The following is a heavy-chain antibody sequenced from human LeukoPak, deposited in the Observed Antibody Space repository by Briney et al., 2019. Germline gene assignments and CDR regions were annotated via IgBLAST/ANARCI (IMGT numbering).Heavy chain of an antibody. CDR3: AKDRAGTTTYAVDY. V-gene: IGHV3-30*18. Sequence: GGSLRLSCAASGFSFSSYGMHWVRQAPGKGLEWVAVISYGATNENYADSVKGRFTISRDNSKNTLYLQMNSLRAEDTAVYYCAKDRAGTTTYAVDYWGQGTLVTVSS. J-gene: IGHJ4*02. CDR1: GFSFSSYG. CDR2: ISYGATNE. D-gene: IGHD1-26*01.